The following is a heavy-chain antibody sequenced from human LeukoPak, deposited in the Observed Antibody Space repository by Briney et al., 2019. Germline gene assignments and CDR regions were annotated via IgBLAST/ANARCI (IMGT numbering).Heavy chain of an antibody. CDR2: IYTSGST. CDR1: GGSISSGSYY. Sequence: TLSLTCTVSGGSISSGSYYWSWIRQPAGKGLEWIGRIYTSGSTNYNPSLKSRVTISVDTSKNQFSLKLSSVTAADTAVYYCARDDSSTRGAPRAFDIWGQGTMVTVS. V-gene: IGHV4-61*02. D-gene: IGHD6-13*01. J-gene: IGHJ3*02. CDR3: ARDDSSTRGAPRAFDI.